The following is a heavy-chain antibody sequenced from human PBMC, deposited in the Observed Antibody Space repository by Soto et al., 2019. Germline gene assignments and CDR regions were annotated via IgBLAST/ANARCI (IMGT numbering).Heavy chain of an antibody. CDR2: ISSSGSTI. CDR3: ASFLAHLITIFGVAATGDDAFDI. J-gene: IGHJ3*02. Sequence: GGSLRLSCAASGFTFSDYYMSWIRQAPGKGLEWVSYISSSGSTIYYADSVKGRFTISRDNAKNSLYLQMNSLRAEDTAVYYCASFLAHLITIFGVAATGDDAFDIWGQGTMVTVSS. CDR1: GFTFSDYY. D-gene: IGHD3-3*01. V-gene: IGHV3-11*01.